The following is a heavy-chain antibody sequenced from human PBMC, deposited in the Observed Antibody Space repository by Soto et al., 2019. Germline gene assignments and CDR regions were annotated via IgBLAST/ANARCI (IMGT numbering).Heavy chain of an antibody. V-gene: IGHV3-48*01. CDR3: ARVHYYDGRVDY. J-gene: IGHJ4*02. D-gene: IGHD3-22*01. CDR2: ISSSSSTI. CDR1: GFTFSSYW. Sequence: GSLRLSCAASGFTFSSYWMSWVRQAPGKGLEWVSYISSSSSTIYYADSVKGRLTISRDNAKNSLYLQMNSLRAEDTAVYYCARVHYYDGRVDYWGQGTRVTVSS.